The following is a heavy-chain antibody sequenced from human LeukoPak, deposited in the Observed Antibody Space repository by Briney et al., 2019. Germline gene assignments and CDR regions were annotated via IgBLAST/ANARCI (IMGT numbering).Heavy chain of an antibody. D-gene: IGHD6-19*01. V-gene: IGHV3-13*01. Sequence: PGGSLRLSCAASGFTFSSYDMHWVRQATGKGLEWVSAIGTAGDTYCPGSVKGRFTISRENAKNSLYLQMNSLRAGDTAVYYCARGDSGWYPSQPFDYWGQGTLVTVSS. CDR3: ARGDSGWYPSQPFDY. CDR2: IGTAGDT. J-gene: IGHJ4*02. CDR1: GFTFSSYD.